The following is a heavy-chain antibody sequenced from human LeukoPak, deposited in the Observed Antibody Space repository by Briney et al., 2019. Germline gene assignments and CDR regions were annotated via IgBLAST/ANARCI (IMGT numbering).Heavy chain of an antibody. Sequence: GGSLRLSCAASGFTFSSYGMNWVRQAPGKGLEWVSVISGSGRNAYYSDSVKGRFTISRNNSKNTLYLQMNSLRAEDTAVYYCARGAYDSSGYLVYWGQGTLVTVSS. CDR2: ISGSGRNA. V-gene: IGHV3-23*01. CDR3: ARGAYDSSGYLVY. J-gene: IGHJ4*02. CDR1: GFTFSSYG. D-gene: IGHD3-22*01.